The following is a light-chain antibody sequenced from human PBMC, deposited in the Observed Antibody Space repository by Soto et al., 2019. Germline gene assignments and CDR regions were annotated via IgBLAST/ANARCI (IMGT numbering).Light chain of an antibody. V-gene: IGKV1-39*01. CDR1: QTINNN. Sequence: DIEMTQSPSSLSASVGDRVTISCRTSQTINNNLNWYQQRPGKAPKLLIYSSSTLMSGVPPRFSASGSETEFTLTISSLQPEDFATYFCQQTYVTPITFGQGTRLDIK. CDR3: QQTYVTPIT. J-gene: IGKJ5*01. CDR2: SSS.